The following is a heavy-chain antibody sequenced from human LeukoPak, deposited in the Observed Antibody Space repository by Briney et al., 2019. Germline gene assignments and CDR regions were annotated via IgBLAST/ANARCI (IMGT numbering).Heavy chain of an antibody. J-gene: IGHJ4*02. CDR3: AREGPEYSSSYYFDY. CDR1: GGSISSGNYD. Sequence: SETLSLTCTVSGGSISSGNYDWSWIRQPAGKGLEWIGRIYTSGDTNYNPSLKSRVTISMDTSKNHFSLRLTSVTAADTAVYFCAREGPEYSSSYYFDYWGQGALVTVSS. CDR2: IYTSGDT. D-gene: IGHD6-6*01. V-gene: IGHV4-61*02.